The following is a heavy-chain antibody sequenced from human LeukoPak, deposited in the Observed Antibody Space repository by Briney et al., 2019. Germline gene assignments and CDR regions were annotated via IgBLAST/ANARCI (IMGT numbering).Heavy chain of an antibody. Sequence: SVKVSCKASVGTFSSYAISWVRQAPGQGLEWMGGIIPIFGTANYAQKFQGRVTITTDESTSTAYMELSSLRSEDTAVYYCAREGGYCSSTSCYPGAGWFDPWGQGTLVTVSS. CDR2: IIPIFGTA. D-gene: IGHD2-2*01. J-gene: IGHJ5*02. CDR3: AREGGYCSSTSCYPGAGWFDP. V-gene: IGHV1-69*05. CDR1: VGTFSSYA.